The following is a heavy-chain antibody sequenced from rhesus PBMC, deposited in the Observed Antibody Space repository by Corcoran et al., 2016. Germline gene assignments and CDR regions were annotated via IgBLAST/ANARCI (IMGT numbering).Heavy chain of an antibody. CDR3: AGDYDY. Sequence: EVQLVESGGGLAKHGGSLRLSCAASGFTFSDYWMHWGRQAPGNGMEWISGIDRAGSNTYYSDSVTGRFTISRENARNTLHRQMDVLRAEDTAVYYCAGDYDYWGQGVLVTVSS. J-gene: IGHJ4*01. V-gene: IGHV3-28*02. CDR2: IDRAGSNT. CDR1: GFTFSDYW.